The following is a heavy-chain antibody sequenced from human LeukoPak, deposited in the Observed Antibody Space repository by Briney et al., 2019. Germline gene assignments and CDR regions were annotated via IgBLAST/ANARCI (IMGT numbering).Heavy chain of an antibody. Sequence: ASETLSLTCTVSGGSISSYYWSWIRQPAGKGLEWIGRIYTSGSTNHNPSLKSRVTMSVDTSKNQFSLKLSSVTAADTAVYYCARVYSSGLNFDYWGQGTLVTVSS. CDR1: GGSISSYY. CDR2: IYTSGST. J-gene: IGHJ4*02. V-gene: IGHV4-4*07. CDR3: ARVYSSGLNFDY. D-gene: IGHD6-19*01.